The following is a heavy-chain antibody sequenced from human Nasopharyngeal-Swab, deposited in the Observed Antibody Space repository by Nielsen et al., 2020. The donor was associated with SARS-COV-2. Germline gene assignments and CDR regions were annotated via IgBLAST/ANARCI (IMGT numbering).Heavy chain of an antibody. CDR2: INPNSGGT. J-gene: IGHJ4*02. D-gene: IGHD3-22*01. V-gene: IGHV1-2*06. Sequence: WVRQAPGQGLEWMGRINPNSGGTNYAPKFQGRVTMTRDTSISTAYMELSRLRSDDTAVYYCARNDSSGYGYWGQGTLVTVSS. CDR3: ARNDSSGYGY.